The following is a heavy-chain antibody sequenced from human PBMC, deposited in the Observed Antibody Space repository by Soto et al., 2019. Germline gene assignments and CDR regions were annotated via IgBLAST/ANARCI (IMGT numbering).Heavy chain of an antibody. Sequence: QITLKESGPTLVKPTQTLTLTCTFSGFSLSTTGVGVGWIRQPPGKALDWLALIYWDDDKRYSPSLKSRLTITKDTSKNSVVLTMTNMDPIDTATYYFVHAPPVTTGGDYWGQGTLVTVSS. D-gene: IGHD4-17*01. J-gene: IGHJ4*02. CDR3: VHAPPVTTGGDY. V-gene: IGHV2-5*02. CDR1: GFSLSTTGVG. CDR2: IYWDDDK.